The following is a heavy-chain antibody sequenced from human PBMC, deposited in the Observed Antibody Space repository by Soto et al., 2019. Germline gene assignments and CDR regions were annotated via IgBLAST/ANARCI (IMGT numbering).Heavy chain of an antibody. Sequence: LRLSCAASGFMFNNYAMSWVRQAPGKGLEWVSTVSVSGGTTYYADSLKGRFTISRDNSKKTVYLQMNRLRADDTAIYYCAKGLYYYDSSGYRLFDYWGQGTLVT. CDR2: VSVSGGTT. CDR1: GFMFNNYA. CDR3: AKGLYYYDSSGYRLFDY. J-gene: IGHJ4*02. D-gene: IGHD3-22*01. V-gene: IGHV3-23*01.